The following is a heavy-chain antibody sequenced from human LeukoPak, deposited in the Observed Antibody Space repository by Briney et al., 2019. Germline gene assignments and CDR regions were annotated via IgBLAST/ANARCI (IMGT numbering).Heavy chain of an antibody. CDR3: ARDDGGYSPLVG. V-gene: IGHV1-2*02. J-gene: IGHJ4*02. Sequence: ASVKVSCKASGYTFTGYYMHWVRQAPGQGLEWMGWINPNSGGTNYAQKFQGRVTMTRDTSISTAYMELSRLRSDDAAVYYCARDDGGYSPLVGWGQGTLVTVSS. D-gene: IGHD5-18*01. CDR1: GYTFTGYY. CDR2: INPNSGGT.